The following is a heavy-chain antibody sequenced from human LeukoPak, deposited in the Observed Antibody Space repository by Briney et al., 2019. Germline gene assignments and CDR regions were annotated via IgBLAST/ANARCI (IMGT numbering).Heavy chain of an antibody. Sequence: SETLSLTCTVSGGPVSSGSYYWSWIRQPPGTGLEWIGYIYYSGSTNYNPSLKSRVTISVDTSKNQFSLKLSSVTAADTAVYYCARGGAVPAANTGYGMDVWGQGTTVTVSS. V-gene: IGHV4-61*01. D-gene: IGHD2-2*01. CDR1: GGPVSSGSYY. CDR2: IYYSGST. CDR3: ARGGAVPAANTGYGMDV. J-gene: IGHJ6*02.